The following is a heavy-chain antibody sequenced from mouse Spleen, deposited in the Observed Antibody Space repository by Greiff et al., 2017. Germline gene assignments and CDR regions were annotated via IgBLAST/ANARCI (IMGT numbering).Heavy chain of an antibody. CDR2: ISYSGST. D-gene: IGHD4-1*01. CDR1: GYSITSGYD. Sequence: ESGPGMVKPSQSLSLTCTVTGYSITSGYDWHWIRHFPGNKLEWMGYISYSGSTNYNPSLKSRISITHDTSKNHFFLKLNSVTTEDTATYYCARDLTGTRAYWGQGTLVTVSA. V-gene: IGHV3-1*01. CDR3: ARDLTGTRAY. J-gene: IGHJ3*01.